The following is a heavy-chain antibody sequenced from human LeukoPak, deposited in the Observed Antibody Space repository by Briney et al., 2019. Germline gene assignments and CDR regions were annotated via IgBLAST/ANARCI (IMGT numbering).Heavy chain of an antibody. CDR2: MYSGGTT. J-gene: IGHJ3*02. Sequence: SETLSLTCTVSDGSINGYYWSWIRQPPGKGLDWIGYMYSGGTTNYSPSLKSRVTISEDMSKNLFSLKLTSVTAADTAVYYCARHSGHSSTNDAFDIWGQGTMVIVSS. V-gene: IGHV4-59*01. CDR1: DGSINGYY. D-gene: IGHD6-13*01. CDR3: ARHSGHSSTNDAFDI.